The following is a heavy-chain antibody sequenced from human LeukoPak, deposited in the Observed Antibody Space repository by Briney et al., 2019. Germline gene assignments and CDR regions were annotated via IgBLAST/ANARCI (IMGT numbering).Heavy chain of an antibody. Sequence: SETLSLTCNVSGGSISSSSYYWGWIRQPPGKGLEWIGNIYYSGSTYYNPSLKSRVTISVDTSKNQFSLKLSSVTAADTAVYYCGVVPAAKMFAYWGQGTLVTVSS. CDR3: GVVPAAKMFAY. V-gene: IGHV4-39*01. J-gene: IGHJ4*02. CDR1: GGSISSSSYY. CDR2: IYYSGST. D-gene: IGHD2-2*01.